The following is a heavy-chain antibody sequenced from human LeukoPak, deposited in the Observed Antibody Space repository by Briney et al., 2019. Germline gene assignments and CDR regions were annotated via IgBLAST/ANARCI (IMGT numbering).Heavy chain of an antibody. CDR1: GASFSDYY. Sequence: SETLSLTCAVYGASFSDYYWSWIRQPPGKGLEWIGEINHSGSTSYNPSLKSRVTISVDTSKNQFSLKLSSVTAADTAVYYCARGPSVAAHLDYWGQGTLVTVSS. V-gene: IGHV4-34*01. CDR3: ARGPSVAAHLDY. CDR2: INHSGST. J-gene: IGHJ4*02. D-gene: IGHD5-12*01.